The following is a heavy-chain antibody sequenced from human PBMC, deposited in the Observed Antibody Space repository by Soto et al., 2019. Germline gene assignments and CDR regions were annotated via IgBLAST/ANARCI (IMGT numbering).Heavy chain of an antibody. Sequence: SVKVSCKASGGTFSSYAISWVRQAPGQGLEWMGGIIPIFGTANYAQKFQGRVTITADKSTSTAYMELSSLRSEDTAVYYCASALYDSSGYYYVVYYYYGMDVWGQGTTVTVSS. V-gene: IGHV1-69*06. D-gene: IGHD3-22*01. CDR2: IIPIFGTA. CDR3: ASALYDSSGYYYVVYYYYGMDV. J-gene: IGHJ6*02. CDR1: GGTFSSYA.